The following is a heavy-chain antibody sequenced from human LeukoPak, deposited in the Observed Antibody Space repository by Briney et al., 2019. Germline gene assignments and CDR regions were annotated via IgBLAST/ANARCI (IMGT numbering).Heavy chain of an antibody. Sequence: SVKVSCKASGGTFSSYAISWVRQAPGQGLEWMGRIIPIFGTANYAQKFQGRVTITTDESMSTAYMELSSLRSEDTAVYYCASPNEYDYVWGSYRFDYWGQGTLVTVSS. CDR1: GGTFSSYA. D-gene: IGHD3-16*02. J-gene: IGHJ4*02. CDR3: ASPNEYDYVWGSYRFDY. V-gene: IGHV1-69*05. CDR2: IIPIFGTA.